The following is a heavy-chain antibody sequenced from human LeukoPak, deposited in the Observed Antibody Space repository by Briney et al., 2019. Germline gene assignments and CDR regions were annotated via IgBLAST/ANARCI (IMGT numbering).Heavy chain of an antibody. V-gene: IGHV3-48*03. D-gene: IGHD3-10*01. CDR1: GFTFSSYE. J-gene: IGHJ5*02. Sequence: GGSLRRSCAASGFTFSSYEMNWVRQAPGKGLEWVSYISSSGSTIYYADSVKGRFTISRDNAKNSLYLQMNSLRAEDTAVYYCAPQQYYYGSGSWSWFDPWGQGTLVTVSS. CDR2: ISSSGSTI. CDR3: APQQYYYGSGSWSWFDP.